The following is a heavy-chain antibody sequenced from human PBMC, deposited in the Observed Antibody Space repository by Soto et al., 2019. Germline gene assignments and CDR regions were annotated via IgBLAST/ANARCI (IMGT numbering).Heavy chain of an antibody. CDR2: IKQDGSEK. V-gene: IGHV3-7*01. CDR1: GFTFSSYW. Sequence: LSLTCAASGFTFSSYWMSWVRQAPGKGLEGVANIKQDGSEKYYVDSVKGRFTISRDNAKNSLYLQMNSLRAEDTAVYYCARDPRVATISDYWGQGTLVTVSS. J-gene: IGHJ4*02. D-gene: IGHD5-12*01. CDR3: ARDPRVATISDY.